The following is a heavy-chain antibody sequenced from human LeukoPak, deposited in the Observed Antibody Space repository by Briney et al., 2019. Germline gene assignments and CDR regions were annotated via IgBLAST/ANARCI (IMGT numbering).Heavy chain of an antibody. D-gene: IGHD1-26*01. V-gene: IGHV4-59*01. CDR1: GGSIDTYY. Sequence: NSPETLSLTCTVSGGSIDTYYWNWIRQPPGKGLEWIGYVFHTGSTNYNPSLKSRVTISVDTSKNQFSLKLSSVTAADTAVYYCARDRGSQPFIDYWGQGTLVTVSS. CDR3: ARDRGSQPFIDY. CDR2: VFHTGST. J-gene: IGHJ4*02.